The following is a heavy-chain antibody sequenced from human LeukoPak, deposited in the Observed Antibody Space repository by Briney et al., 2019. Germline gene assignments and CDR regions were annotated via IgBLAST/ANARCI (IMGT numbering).Heavy chain of an antibody. Sequence: GESLKISCKGSGYSFTSYWIGWVRQMPGKGLEWMGIIYPGDSDTRYSPSFQGQVTISADKSISTAYLQWSSLKASDTAMYYCARTLYDILTGYYKVIDYWGQGTLVTVSS. CDR2: IYPGDSDT. J-gene: IGHJ4*02. CDR3: ARTLYDILTGYYKVIDY. D-gene: IGHD3-9*01. V-gene: IGHV5-51*01. CDR1: GYSFTSYW.